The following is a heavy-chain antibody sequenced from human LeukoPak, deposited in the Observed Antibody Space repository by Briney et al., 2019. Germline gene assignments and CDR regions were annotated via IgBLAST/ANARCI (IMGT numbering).Heavy chain of an antibody. V-gene: IGHV3-7*01. D-gene: IGHD2-8*01. Sequence: GRSLRLSCAASGFTFSSYAMHWVRQAPGRGLEWVANINHDGGDIYYVDSVKGRFTISRDNAKDSLSLQMNNLRAEDTAVYYCVRDKMEGPSLLDAWGRGTLVTVSS. CDR2: INHDGGDI. CDR1: GFTFSSYA. CDR3: VRDKMEGPSLLDA. J-gene: IGHJ5*02.